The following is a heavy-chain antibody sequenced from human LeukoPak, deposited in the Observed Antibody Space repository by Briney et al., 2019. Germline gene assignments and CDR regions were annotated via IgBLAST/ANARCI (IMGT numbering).Heavy chain of an antibody. CDR3: VRDNDSIFDN. CDR1: GFTFCSYW. V-gene: IGHV3-74*01. J-gene: IGHJ4*02. D-gene: IGHD2/OR15-2a*01. Sequence: GDSLRLSCAAWGFTFCSYWMHWVRQAPGKGRVWVSRINRDESSTRYADTVKGRFTISRDNAKNTLYLQMKSLRAEDTAVYHCVRDNDSIFDNWGQGTLVTVSS. CDR2: INRDESST.